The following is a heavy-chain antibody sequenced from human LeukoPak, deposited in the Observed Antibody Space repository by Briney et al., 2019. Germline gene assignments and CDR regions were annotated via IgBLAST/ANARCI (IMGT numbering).Heavy chain of an antibody. CDR1: GGSISSSSYY. CDR2: IYYSGST. Sequence: PSETLSLTCTVSGGSISSSSYYWSWIRQPPGKGLEWIGYIYYSGSTNYNPSLKSRVTISVDTSKNQFSLKLSSVTAADTAVYYCASTVTTGYFDYWGQGTLVTVSS. D-gene: IGHD4-11*01. V-gene: IGHV4-61*01. J-gene: IGHJ4*02. CDR3: ASTVTTGYFDY.